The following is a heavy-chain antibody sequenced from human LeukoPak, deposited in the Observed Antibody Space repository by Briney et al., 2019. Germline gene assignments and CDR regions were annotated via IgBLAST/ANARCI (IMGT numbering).Heavy chain of an antibody. J-gene: IGHJ5*02. D-gene: IGHD3-3*01. CDR3: ARYLDFWSGYPKNCFDP. Sequence: ASVKVSCKASGYTFTSYYMHWVRQAPGQGLEWMGIINPSGGSTSYAQKFQGRVTMTRDTSPSPVYMELSSLRSEDTAVSDCARYLDFWSGYPKNCFDPWGQGTLVTVSS. V-gene: IGHV1-46*01. CDR2: INPSGGST. CDR1: GYTFTSYY.